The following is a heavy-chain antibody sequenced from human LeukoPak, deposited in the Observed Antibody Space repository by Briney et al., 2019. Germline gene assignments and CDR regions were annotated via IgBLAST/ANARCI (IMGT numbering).Heavy chain of an antibody. V-gene: IGHV1-69*05. CDR3: AREAGYSSGWDY. J-gene: IGHJ4*02. CDR2: IIPIFGTA. D-gene: IGHD6-19*01. Sequence: SVKVSCKASGGTFTSYAISWVRQAPGQGLEWMGGIIPIFGTANYAQKFQGRVTITTDESTSTAYMELSSLRSEDTAVYYCAREAGYSSGWDYWGQGTLVTVSS. CDR1: GGTFTSYA.